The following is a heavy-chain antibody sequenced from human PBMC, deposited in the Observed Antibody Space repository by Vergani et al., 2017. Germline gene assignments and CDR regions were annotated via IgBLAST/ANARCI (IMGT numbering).Heavy chain of an antibody. CDR1: GFTFSRHW. CDR3: ARSGYCAHGVCYMTYYYYMDV. V-gene: IGHV3-74*02. Sequence: EVLLVESGGGLVQPGGSLRLSCAASGFTFSRHWMHWVRQAPGKGLVWVSRVNPEGTNTPYADSVKGRFTISRDNSKNTLYLQMNNLRAADTAVYYCARSGYCAHGVCYMTYYYYMDVWGKGTAVTVSS. CDR2: VNPEGTNT. J-gene: IGHJ6*03. D-gene: IGHD2-8*01.